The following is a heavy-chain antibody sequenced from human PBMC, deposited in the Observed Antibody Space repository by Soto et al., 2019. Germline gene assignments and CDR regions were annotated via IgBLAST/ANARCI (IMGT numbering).Heavy chain of an antibody. D-gene: IGHD6-19*01. J-gene: IGHJ6*02. V-gene: IGHV1-2*02. Sequence: ASVKVSCKASGYTFTDYYMHWVRQAPGQWLEWMGWINPNSGGTNYAQKFQGRVTMTRDTSISTAYMELNRLRSDDTAVYYCARDQSPSSGWPGMDVWGQGTTVTVSS. CDR3: ARDQSPSSGWPGMDV. CDR1: GYTFTDYY. CDR2: INPNSGGT.